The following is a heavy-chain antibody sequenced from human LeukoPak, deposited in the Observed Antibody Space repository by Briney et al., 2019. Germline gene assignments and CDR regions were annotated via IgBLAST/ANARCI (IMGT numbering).Heavy chain of an antibody. J-gene: IGHJ4*02. CDR3: AKDLTRSSGGFDY. CDR2: MTSGGGT. Sequence: GGSLRLSCAASGFTFSSYAMTWVRQAPGKGLEWVSAMTSGGGTYYADSVKGRFTISRDNSKNTVYLQMNSLRAEDTAVYYCAKDLTRSSGGFDYWGQGTLVTVSS. V-gene: IGHV3-23*01. D-gene: IGHD6-6*01. CDR1: GFTFSSYA.